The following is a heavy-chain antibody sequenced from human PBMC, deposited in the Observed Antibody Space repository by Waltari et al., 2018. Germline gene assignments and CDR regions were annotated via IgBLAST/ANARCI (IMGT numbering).Heavy chain of an antibody. CDR3: ARDVMSYGYRWWFDP. V-gene: IGHV1-2*02. CDR2: INPTSGGT. CDR1: GYTFTGYY. J-gene: IGHJ5*02. Sequence: QVQLVQSGAEVKKPGASVKVSCKASGYTFTGYYMHWVRQAPGQGLEWMGWINPTSGGTNYAQKLQGRVTMTRDTSISTAYMELSRLRSDDTAVYYCARDVMSYGYRWWFDPWGQGTLVTVSS. D-gene: IGHD5-18*01.